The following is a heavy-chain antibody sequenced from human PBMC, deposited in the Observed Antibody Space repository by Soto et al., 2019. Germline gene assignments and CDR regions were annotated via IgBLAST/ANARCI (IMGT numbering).Heavy chain of an antibody. CDR3: ARGSGIAVAGTNVWFDP. Sequence: QVQLVQSGAEVNKPGSSVKVSCKASGGTFSSYTISWVRQAPGQGLEWMGRIIPILGIANYAQKFQGRVTITADKSTSTAYMELSSLRSEDTAVYYCARGSGIAVAGTNVWFDPWGQGTLVTVSS. J-gene: IGHJ5*02. D-gene: IGHD6-19*01. V-gene: IGHV1-69*02. CDR1: GGTFSSYT. CDR2: IIPILGIA.